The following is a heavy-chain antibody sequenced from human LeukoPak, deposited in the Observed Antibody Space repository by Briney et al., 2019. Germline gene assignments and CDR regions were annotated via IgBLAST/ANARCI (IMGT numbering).Heavy chain of an antibody. V-gene: IGHV4-59*01. D-gene: IGHD4-11*01. CDR3: ARSLYGSNWSHFNS. J-gene: IGHJ4*02. Sequence: SETLSLTCTISGDSISSYYWSWIRQPPGKGLEWIGYIYYSGNTGYNPSLRSRVTISVDRSKNQFSLQLTSVTAADTAVYYCARSLYGSNWSHFNSWGQGTLVTVSS. CDR1: GDSISSYY. CDR2: IYYSGNT.